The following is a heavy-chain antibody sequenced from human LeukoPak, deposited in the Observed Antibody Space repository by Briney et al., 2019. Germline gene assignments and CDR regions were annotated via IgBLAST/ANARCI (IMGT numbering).Heavy chain of an antibody. CDR1: GGSISSYY. CDR3: ARDMNVVVPAAIGDWFDP. Sequence: SETLSHTCTVSGGSISSYYWSWIRQPAGKGLEWIGRIYTSGSTNYNPSLKSRVTMSVDTSKNQFSLKLSSVAAADTAVYYCARDMNVVVPAAIGDWFDPWGQGTLVTVSS. J-gene: IGHJ5*02. V-gene: IGHV4-4*07. CDR2: IYTSGST. D-gene: IGHD2-2*01.